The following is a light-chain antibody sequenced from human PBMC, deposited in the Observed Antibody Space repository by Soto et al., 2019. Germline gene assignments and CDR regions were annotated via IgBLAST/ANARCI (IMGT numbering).Light chain of an antibody. J-gene: IGKJ3*01. Sequence: DIQMTQSPSSLSASVGDRVTITCQASQDIRKYLNWSQQKPRRAPKLLIYGASNLETGVPSRFSGSGYGTDFISTISSLQPEDIATYYCQHYDNLPPFTFGPGTKVAIK. V-gene: IGKV1-33*01. CDR3: QHYDNLPPFT. CDR1: QDIRKY. CDR2: GAS.